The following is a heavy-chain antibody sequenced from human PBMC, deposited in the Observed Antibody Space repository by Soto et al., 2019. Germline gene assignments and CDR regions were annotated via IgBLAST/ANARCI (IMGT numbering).Heavy chain of an antibody. CDR2: ISPMFGAA. CDR3: AREVQVHTPAFVY. CDR1: GGTFNTYA. Sequence: QVQLVQSGAEMKKPGSSVKVSCQSSGGTFNTYAMNWVRQAPGQGPEWMGAISPMFGAATYAPKFQGRVTITADESTGTSYMQLSSLTSEDTALYFCAREVQVHTPAFVYWGQGTLVTVSS. J-gene: IGHJ4*02. V-gene: IGHV1-69*19. D-gene: IGHD3-10*01.